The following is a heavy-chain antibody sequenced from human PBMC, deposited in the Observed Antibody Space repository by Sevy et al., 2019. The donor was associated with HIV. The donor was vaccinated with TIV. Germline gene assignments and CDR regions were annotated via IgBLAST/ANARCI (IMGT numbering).Heavy chain of an antibody. J-gene: IGHJ6*02. V-gene: IGHV3-7*03. Sequence: GGSLRLSCAASGFTFSNYWMSWVRQAPGKGLEWVAHIKRDGSENYYVDSVKGRFSISRDNPKNSLYLQMNSLRAEDTAVYYCARDCSSTTCLWGLDVWGQGTTVTVSS. CDR1: GFTFSNYW. D-gene: IGHD2-2*01. CDR3: ARDCSSTTCLWGLDV. CDR2: IKRDGSEN.